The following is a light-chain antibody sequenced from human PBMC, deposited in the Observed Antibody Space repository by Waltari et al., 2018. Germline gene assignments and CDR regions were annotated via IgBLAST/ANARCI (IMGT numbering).Light chain of an antibody. V-gene: IGLV1-44*01. CDR2: NNN. Sequence: QSVLTQPPPASGTPGQKVTISCSGTFPKLGNNAGNWYQQVPGMAPKLLIYNNNIQVPGVPDRFSGAKFGTSASLAISGLQSGDEAVYYCAAWDDSLDAYVVFGGGTKVTVL. CDR1: FPKLGNNA. J-gene: IGLJ2*01. CDR3: AAWDDSLDAYVV.